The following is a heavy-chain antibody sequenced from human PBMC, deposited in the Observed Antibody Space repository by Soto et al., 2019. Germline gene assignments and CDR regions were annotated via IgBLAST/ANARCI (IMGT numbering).Heavy chain of an antibody. D-gene: IGHD2-2*01. CDR1: GYTLTELS. J-gene: IGHJ3*02. CDR3: AGIVVVPAATAAFDI. CDR2: FDPEDGET. Sequence: GASVKVSCKVSGYTLTELSMHWLRQAPGKGLEWMGGFDPEDGETIYAQKFQGRVTMTEDTSTDTAYMELSSLRSEDTAVYYCAGIVVVPAATAAFDIWGQGTMVTVSS. V-gene: IGHV1-24*01.